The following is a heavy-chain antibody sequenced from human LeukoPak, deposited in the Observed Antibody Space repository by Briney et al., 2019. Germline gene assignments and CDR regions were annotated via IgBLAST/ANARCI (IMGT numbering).Heavy chain of an antibody. CDR1: GFTVSSNY. CDR3: LVVLMVYRVPLDY. D-gene: IGHD2-8*01. Sequence: GGSLRLSCAASGFTVSSNYMSWVRQAPGKGLEWVSGIDSGGSTYYGDCVRGRFTISRDSSKITVYLQMNSVRAEDRAVYYCLVVLMVYRVPLDYWGQGTLVTVSS. V-gene: IGHV3-53*01. CDR2: IDSGGST. J-gene: IGHJ4*02.